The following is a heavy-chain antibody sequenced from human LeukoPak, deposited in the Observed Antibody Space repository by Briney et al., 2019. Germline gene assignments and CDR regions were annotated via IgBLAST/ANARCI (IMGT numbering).Heavy chain of an antibody. CDR2: IYYSGST. V-gene: IGHV4-31*11. J-gene: IGHJ5*02. Sequence: PSETLSLTCAVYGGSFSGYYWSWIRQHPGKGLEWIGYIYYSGSTYYNPSLKSRVTISVDTSKNQFSLKLSSVTAADTAVYYCARDQRLGYCSSTSCTYNWFDPWGQGTLVTVSS. D-gene: IGHD2-2*01. CDR1: GGSFSGYY. CDR3: ARDQRLGYCSSTSCTYNWFDP.